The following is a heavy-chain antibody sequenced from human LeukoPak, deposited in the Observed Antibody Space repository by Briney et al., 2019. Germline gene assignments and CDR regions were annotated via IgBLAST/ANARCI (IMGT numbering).Heavy chain of an antibody. D-gene: IGHD3-22*01. CDR1: GYTFIDYY. V-gene: IGHV1-2*02. CDR3: ARVAYFYDSSGYYYSDY. J-gene: IGHJ4*02. Sequence: ASVKVSCKASGYTFIDYYMHWVRQAPGQGLEWMGWINPNSGATNYAQNFQGRVTMTRDTSINTAYMELSRLRSDDTAVYYCARVAYFYDSSGYYYSDYWGQGNLVTVSS. CDR2: INPNSGAT.